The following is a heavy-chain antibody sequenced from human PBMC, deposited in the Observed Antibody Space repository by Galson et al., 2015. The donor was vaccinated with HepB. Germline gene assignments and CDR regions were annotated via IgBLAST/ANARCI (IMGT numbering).Heavy chain of an antibody. V-gene: IGHV1-2*02. D-gene: IGHD3-10*01. CDR3: ARDRAAPVLLWFGESTPGAYDY. CDR1: GYTFTGYY. CDR2: INPNSGGT. J-gene: IGHJ4*02. Sequence: SVKVSCKASGYTFTGYYMHWVRQAPGQGLEWMGWINPNSGGTNYAQKFQGRVTMTGDTSISTAYMELSSLRSDDTAVYYCARDRAAPVLLWFGESTPGAYDYWGQGTLVTVSS.